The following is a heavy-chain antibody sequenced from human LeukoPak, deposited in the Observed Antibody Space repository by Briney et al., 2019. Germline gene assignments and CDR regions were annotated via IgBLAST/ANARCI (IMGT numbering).Heavy chain of an antibody. J-gene: IGHJ4*02. CDR3: ARSLKWNLVGFDY. CDR1: GFTFNNYA. CDR2: INDSGGST. Sequence: GGSLRLSCAASGFTFNNYAMNWVRQAPGKGLEWVSVINDSGGSTFYADSVKGRFSISRDNSNLYLQMSSLRAEDTAVYYCARSLKWNLVGFDYWGQGTLATVSS. V-gene: IGHV3-23*01. D-gene: IGHD1-1*01.